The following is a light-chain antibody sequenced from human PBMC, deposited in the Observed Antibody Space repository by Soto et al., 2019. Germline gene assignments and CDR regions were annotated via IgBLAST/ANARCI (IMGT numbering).Light chain of an antibody. J-gene: IGKJ3*01. CDR3: QQDYSFRSY. CDR1: QDLRDW. CDR2: AAS. Sequence: DIQMTQSPSSVSAYVVDRVTITCRASQDLRDWIAWYQQKPGKAPKLLISAASSLQSGVPSRFSGSGSLTDFSLTISSLQSVDLDKYYCQQDYSFRSYFGRCTKVD. V-gene: IGKV1-12*01.